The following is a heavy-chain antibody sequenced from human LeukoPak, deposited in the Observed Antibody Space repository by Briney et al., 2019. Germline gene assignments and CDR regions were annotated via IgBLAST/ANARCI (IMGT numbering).Heavy chain of an antibody. CDR2: ISPSGTWT. CDR3: AKDNSVGDIAWWFDP. J-gene: IGHJ5*02. V-gene: IGHV1-46*01. Sequence: GASVRVSCKASGHTFSRSYMHWVRQAPGQGLEWMGVISPSGTWTSYAQKFRGRITMTRDMSTSTDYMELRSLGFEDTAVYYCAKDNSVGDIAWWFDPWGQGTLVTVSS. D-gene: IGHD1-26*01. CDR1: GHTFSRSY.